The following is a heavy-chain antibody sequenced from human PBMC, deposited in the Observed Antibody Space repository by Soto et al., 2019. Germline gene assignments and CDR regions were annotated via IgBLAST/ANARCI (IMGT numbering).Heavy chain of an antibody. CDR2: IFYSGST. D-gene: IGHD3-22*01. J-gene: IGHJ1*01. CDR1: GGSSSSGVYY. CDR3: AIYDSSGSRGFQH. Sequence: TLSLTCTVSGGSSSSGVYYWSWIRKHPGKGLEWIGYIFYSGSTYYNPSLKSRLTISVDTSKNQFSLKLSSVTAADTAVYYCAIYDSSGSRGFQHWGQGTLVTVSS. V-gene: IGHV4-31*03.